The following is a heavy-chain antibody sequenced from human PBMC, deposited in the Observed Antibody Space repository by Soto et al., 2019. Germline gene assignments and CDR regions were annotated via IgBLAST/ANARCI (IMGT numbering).Heavy chain of an antibody. D-gene: IGHD3-22*01. CDR1: GYTFTSYY. CDR2: INPSGGST. J-gene: IGHJ4*02. CDR3: ARDLRGYYDSSGRFDY. Sequence: ASVKVSCKASGYTFTSYYMHWVRQAPGQGLEWMGIINPSGGSTSYAQKFQGRVTMTRDTSTSTVYMELSSLRSEDTAVYYCARDLRGYYDSSGRFDYWGQGTLVTVSS. V-gene: IGHV1-46*01.